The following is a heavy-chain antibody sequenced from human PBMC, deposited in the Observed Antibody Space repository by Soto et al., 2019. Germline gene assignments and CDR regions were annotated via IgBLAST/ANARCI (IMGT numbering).Heavy chain of an antibody. CDR3: ARHIYDSSGYPPSAFDY. CDR1: GGSISSSSYY. D-gene: IGHD3-22*01. V-gene: IGHV4-39*01. J-gene: IGHJ4*02. Sequence: SETLSLTCTVSGGSISSSSYYWGWIRQPPGKGLEWIGSIYYSGSTYYNPSLKSRVTISVDTSKNQFSLKLSSVTAADTAVYYCARHIYDSSGYPPSAFDYWGQGTLVTVSS. CDR2: IYYSGST.